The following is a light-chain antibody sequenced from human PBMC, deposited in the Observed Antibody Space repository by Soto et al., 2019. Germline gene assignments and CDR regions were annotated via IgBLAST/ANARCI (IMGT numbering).Light chain of an antibody. CDR2: DAS. CDR3: QQYSSHST. V-gene: IGKV1-5*01. Sequence: DIHLTQSPSFLSASVGHRVTITSRASQSVSMWLAWYQKKPGKAPPVLIWDASTLQRGVPSRFSGSGSGTEFTLTISSLQPEDFATYYCQQYSSHSTFGQGTKVDIK. CDR1: QSVSMW. J-gene: IGKJ1*01.